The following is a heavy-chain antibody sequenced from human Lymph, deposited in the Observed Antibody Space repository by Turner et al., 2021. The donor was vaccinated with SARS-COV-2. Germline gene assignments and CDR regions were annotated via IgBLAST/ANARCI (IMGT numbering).Heavy chain of an antibody. CDR2: ITFTSSYI. Sequence: EVQLVESGGGLVKPGASLRLSCAASGFTFSSYSMNWVRQAPGKGPEWVSSITFTSSYIYYADSVKGRFTISRDNAKNSLYLQMNSLRAEDTAVYYCARGPPDFPYYFDYWGQGTLVTVSS. J-gene: IGHJ4*02. CDR3: ARGPPDFPYYFDY. D-gene: IGHD2-21*02. CDR1: GFTFSSYS. V-gene: IGHV3-21*01.